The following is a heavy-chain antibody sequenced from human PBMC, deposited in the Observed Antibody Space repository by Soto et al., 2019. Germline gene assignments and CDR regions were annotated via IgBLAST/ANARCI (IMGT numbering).Heavy chain of an antibody. CDR2: INHSGRT. D-gene: IGHD6-13*01. CDR1: GGSISGHY. J-gene: IGHJ4*02. Sequence: QVQLQQWGAGLLKPSETLSLTCAVYGGSISGHYWNWIRQPPGKGLEWIGEINHSGRTNYNPTLKSGVVTSVDRARIQFSLILGSVTAADTAVYFCARGNIAAALVYWGQGTLVTVSS. V-gene: IGHV4-34*01. CDR3: ARGNIAAALVY.